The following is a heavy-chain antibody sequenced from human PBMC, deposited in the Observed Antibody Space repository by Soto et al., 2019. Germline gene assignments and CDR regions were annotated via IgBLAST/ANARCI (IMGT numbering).Heavy chain of an antibody. CDR1: GFTFRTYN. V-gene: IGHV3-23*01. CDR2: ISGSGGNT. CDR3: AKRAVAGTFDYYYYGMDV. D-gene: IGHD6-19*01. J-gene: IGHJ6*02. Sequence: PGGSLRLSCAASGFTFRTYNMIWVRQAPGKGLEWVSGISGSGGNTYYADSVKGRFTISRDNSKNTLYLQMNSLRAEDTAVYYCAKRAVAGTFDYYYYGMDVWGQGTTVTVSS.